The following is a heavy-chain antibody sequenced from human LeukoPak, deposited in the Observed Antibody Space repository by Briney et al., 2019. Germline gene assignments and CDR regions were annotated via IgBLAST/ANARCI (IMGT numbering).Heavy chain of an antibody. CDR3: ARVSGYDWESFYDY. CDR1: GYTFTSYG. D-gene: IGHD5-12*01. V-gene: IGHV1-18*01. J-gene: IGHJ4*02. CDR2: ISAYNGNT. Sequence: ASVKVSCKASGYTFTSYGISWVRQAPGQGLEWMGWISAYNGNTNYAQKLQGRVTMTTDTSTSTAYMELKSLRSDDTAVYYCARVSGYDWESFYDYWGQGTLVTVSS.